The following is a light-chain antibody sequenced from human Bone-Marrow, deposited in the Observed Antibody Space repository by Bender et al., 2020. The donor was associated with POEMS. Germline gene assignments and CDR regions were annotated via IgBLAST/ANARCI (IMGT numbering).Light chain of an antibody. J-gene: IGLJ3*02. Sequence: SNELAQLPSVSVSPGQTATITCSGDALPRKFAYWYQQKTGQAPVLVMFEDNQGPSGIPERFAGSSSVTTATLTITGTQVEDEADYYGYSVDDTNVQRVFGGGTKLTVL. CDR1: ALPRKF. CDR2: EDN. CDR3: YSVDDTNVQRV. V-gene: IGLV3-10*01.